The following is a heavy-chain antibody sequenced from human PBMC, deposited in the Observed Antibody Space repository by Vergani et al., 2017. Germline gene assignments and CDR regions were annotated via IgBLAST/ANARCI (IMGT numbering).Heavy chain of an antibody. J-gene: IGHJ3*02. V-gene: IGHV5-51*01. D-gene: IGHD3-22*01. CDR1: GYSFTSYW. CDR3: ARSADSRGYYDVFDI. Sequence: EVQLVQSGAEVKKSGESLKISCKVSGYSFTSYWIGWVRQMPGKGLEWMGIIFPGDSDTRYSPSFQGQVTISGDKSISTAYLQWSSLKASDSAMYYCARSADSRGYYDVFDIWGQGTMVTVSS. CDR2: IFPGDSDT.